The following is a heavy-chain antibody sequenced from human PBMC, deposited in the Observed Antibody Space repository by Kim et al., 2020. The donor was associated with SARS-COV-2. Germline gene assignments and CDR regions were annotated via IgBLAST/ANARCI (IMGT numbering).Heavy chain of an antibody. J-gene: IGHJ6*02. Sequence: SETLSLTCTVSGGSISSYYWSWIRQPPGKGLEWIGYIYYSGSTNYNPSLNSRVTISVDTSKNQFSLKLSSVTAADTAVYYCARDGEVGPGLYGMDVWGQGTTVTVSS. D-gene: IGHD1-26*01. CDR2: IYYSGST. CDR3: ARDGEVGPGLYGMDV. V-gene: IGHV4-59*13. CDR1: GGSISSYY.